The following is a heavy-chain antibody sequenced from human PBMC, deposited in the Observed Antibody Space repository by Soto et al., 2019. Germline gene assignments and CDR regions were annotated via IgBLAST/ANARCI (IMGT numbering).Heavy chain of an antibody. CDR3: AKDPDYYGSGSYYQDFDY. CDR1: GFTFSSYA. J-gene: IGHJ4*02. V-gene: IGHV3-23*01. CDR2: ISGSGGST. D-gene: IGHD3-10*01. Sequence: EVQLLESGGGLVQPGGSLRLSCAASGFTFSSYAMSWVRQAPGKGLEWVSAISGSGGSTYYADSVKCRFTISRDNSKNTLYLQMNSLRAEDTAVYYCAKDPDYYGSGSYYQDFDYWGQGTLVTVSS.